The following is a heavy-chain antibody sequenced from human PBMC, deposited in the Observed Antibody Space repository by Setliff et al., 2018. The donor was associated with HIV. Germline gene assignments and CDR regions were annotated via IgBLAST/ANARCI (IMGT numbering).Heavy chain of an antibody. D-gene: IGHD6-6*01. CDR1: GFTFDRYW. Sequence: PGGSLRLSCAASGFTFDRYWMHWVRQAPGKGLEWVSYISSSGSTIYYANSVKGRFTISRDNSKNTLYLQMSSLRAEDTAVYYCASSGIAARLEYFHHWGQGSLVTAPQ. J-gene: IGHJ1*01. V-gene: IGHV3-48*01. CDR3: ASSGIAARLEYFHH. CDR2: ISSSGSTI.